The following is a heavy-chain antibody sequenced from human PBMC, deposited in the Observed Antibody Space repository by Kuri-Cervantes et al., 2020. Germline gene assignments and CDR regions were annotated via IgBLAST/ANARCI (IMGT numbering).Heavy chain of an antibody. CDR3: ARYDCSGGSCYSAYYYYGMDV. J-gene: IGHJ6*02. CDR2: ISAYNGNT. V-gene: IGHV1-18*01. D-gene: IGHD2-15*01. CDR1: GYTFTSHG. Sequence: ASVKVSCKASGYTFTSHGISWVRQAPGQGLEWMGWISAYNGNTNYAQKLQGRVTMTTDTSTSTAYMELRSLRSEDTAVYYCARYDCSGGSCYSAYYYYGMDVWGQGTTVTVSS.